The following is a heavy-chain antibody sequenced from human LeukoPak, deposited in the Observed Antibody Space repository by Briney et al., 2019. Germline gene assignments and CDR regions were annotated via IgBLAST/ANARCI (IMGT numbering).Heavy chain of an antibody. CDR1: GGSFSGYY. CDR3: SRGLSDVY. Sequence: SETLSLTCGVYGGSFSGYYWTWIRQPPGKGLEWIGEINHSGITNYSPSLKSRVTISIDTSKSQFSLKLNSVTAADTAVYYCSRGLSDVYWGQGTLVTVSS. CDR2: INHSGIT. V-gene: IGHV4-34*01. J-gene: IGHJ4*02.